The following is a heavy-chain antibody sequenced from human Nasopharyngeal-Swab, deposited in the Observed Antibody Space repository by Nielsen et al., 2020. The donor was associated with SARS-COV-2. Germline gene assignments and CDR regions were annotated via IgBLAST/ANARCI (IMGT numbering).Heavy chain of an antibody. V-gene: IGHV4-39*01. CDR1: GGSISSSTYY. CDR2: IYYGGST. D-gene: IGHD6-13*01. CDR3: ATLSSSWYEYYFDY. Sequence: SETLSLTCTVSGGSISSSTYYWAWIRQPPGKGLEWIGSIYYGGSTYYNPSLKSRVTISVDTSKNQFSLKLSSVTDADTAVYYCATLSSSWYEYYFDYWGQGTLVTVSS. J-gene: IGHJ4*02.